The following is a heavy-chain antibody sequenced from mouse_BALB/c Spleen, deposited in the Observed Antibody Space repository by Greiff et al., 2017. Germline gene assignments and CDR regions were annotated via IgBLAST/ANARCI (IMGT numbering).Heavy chain of an antibody. Sequence: EVNVVESGGGLVKPGGSLKLSCAASGFTFSSYAMSWVRQTPEKRLEWVASISSGGSTYYPDSVQGRFTISRDNARNILYLQMSSLRSEDTAMYYCARGNGNYVYYAMDYWGQGTSVTVSS. D-gene: IGHD2-1*01. CDR2: ISSGGST. CDR1: GFTFSSYA. V-gene: IGHV5-6-5*01. J-gene: IGHJ4*01. CDR3: ARGNGNYVYYAMDY.